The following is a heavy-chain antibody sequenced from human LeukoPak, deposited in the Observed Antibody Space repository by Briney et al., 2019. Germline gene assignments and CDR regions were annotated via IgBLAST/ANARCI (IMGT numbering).Heavy chain of an antibody. CDR1: GGTFSSYA. D-gene: IGHD2-2*01. J-gene: IGHJ4*02. CDR2: IIPIFGTA. V-gene: IGHV1-69*05. CDR3: ARDFSVLVPAPYRLDFDY. Sequence: HRASVKVSCKASGGTFSSYAISWVRQAPGQGLEWMGGIIPIFGTANYAQKLQGRVTMTTDTSTSTAYMELRSLRSDDTAVYYCARDFSVLVPAPYRLDFDYWGQGTLVTVSS.